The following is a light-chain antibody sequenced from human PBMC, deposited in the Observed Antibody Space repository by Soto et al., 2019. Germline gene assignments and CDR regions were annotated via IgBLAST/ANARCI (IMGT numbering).Light chain of an antibody. V-gene: IGKV3-20*01. CDR1: QTVRNSY. Sequence: EFVLTQSPGTLSLSSGERATLSCRASQTVRNSYLAWYQQKPGQAPRLLIYDASSRATGIPDRFSGGGSGTDFTLTISRLEPEDFAVYYCQQFSSYPLTFGGGTKVDIK. CDR3: QQFSSYPLT. J-gene: IGKJ4*01. CDR2: DAS.